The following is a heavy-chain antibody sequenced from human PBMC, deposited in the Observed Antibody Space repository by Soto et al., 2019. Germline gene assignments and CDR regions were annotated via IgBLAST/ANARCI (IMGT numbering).Heavy chain of an antibody. CDR2: IYYSGST. D-gene: IGHD2-15*01. J-gene: IGHJ3*02. V-gene: IGHV4-31*03. CDR1: GASISSGGYY. CDR3: ASRYCSGGSCYELIDGFDI. Sequence: QVQLQESGPGLVKPSQTLSLTCNVSGASISSGGYYWNWIRQHPGKGLEWIGYIYYSGSTYYNPSLKSRVTISADTSKNQFSLKLNSVTVADTAVYYCASRYCSGGSCYELIDGFDIWGQGTMVSVSS.